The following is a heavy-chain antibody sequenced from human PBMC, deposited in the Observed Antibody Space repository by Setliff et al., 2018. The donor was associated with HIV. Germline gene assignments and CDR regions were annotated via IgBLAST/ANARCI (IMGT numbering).Heavy chain of an antibody. J-gene: IGHJ5*02. Sequence: PSETLSLTCTVSGASITSGHFYWGWIRQAPGKGLEWIGNILDGRVTFFNPSLRGRVTISVDASKNQVSLNLRSVTAADSAVYHCARPHSGRGGGAYFDPWGQGILVTVPQ. V-gene: IGHV4-39*01. CDR3: ARPHSGRGGGAYFDP. D-gene: IGHD6-19*01. CDR1: GASITSGHFY. CDR2: ILDGRVT.